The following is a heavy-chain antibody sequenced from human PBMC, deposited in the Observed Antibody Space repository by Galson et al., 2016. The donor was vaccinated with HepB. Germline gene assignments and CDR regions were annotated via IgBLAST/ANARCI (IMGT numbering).Heavy chain of an antibody. J-gene: IGHJ4*02. CDR2: MSDSDDI. CDR1: GFTFSSYA. CDR3: AKDKRGHSSAWYWYFDY. V-gene: IGHV3-23*01. Sequence: SLRLSCAASGFTFSSYAMAWVRQAPGKGLEWVSGMSDSDDIYYSPTVKGRFTISRDNSKNTVFLQLTNLRAEDTAVYYCAKDKRGHSSAWYWYFDYWGPGTLVSVSS. D-gene: IGHD6-13*01.